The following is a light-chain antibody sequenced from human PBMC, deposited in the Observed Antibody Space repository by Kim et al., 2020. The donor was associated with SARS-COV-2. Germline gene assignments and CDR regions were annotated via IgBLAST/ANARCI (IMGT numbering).Light chain of an antibody. J-gene: IGKJ1*01. CDR3: QQYNNWPQT. V-gene: IGKV3-15*01. CDR1: QSVNSN. Sequence: PGERATLSCRASQSVNSNLAWYQQKPGQAPRLLLYAASTRATGFPARFSGSGSGTEFTLTISSLQSEDFAVYYCQQYNNWPQTFGQGTKVDI. CDR2: AAS.